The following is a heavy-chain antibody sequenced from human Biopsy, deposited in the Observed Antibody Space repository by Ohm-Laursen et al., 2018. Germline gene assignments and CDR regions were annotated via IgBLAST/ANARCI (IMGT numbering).Heavy chain of an antibody. D-gene: IGHD2-8*01. J-gene: IGHJ4*02. CDR3: ARDGEAKYCKHGVCPSDF. Sequence: SLRLSCAASGFTFSGFSMSWVRQAPGKGLGWVSSISASGNHIYYTDSVKGRFTVSRDNGKNSMYLQMNSLRVEDTAVYYCARDGEAKYCKHGVCPSDFWGQGTLVTVSS. CDR1: GFTFSGFS. CDR2: ISASGNHI. V-gene: IGHV3-21*01.